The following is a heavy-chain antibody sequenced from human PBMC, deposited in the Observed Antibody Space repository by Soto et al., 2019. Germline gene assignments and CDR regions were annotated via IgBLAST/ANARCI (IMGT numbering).Heavy chain of an antibody. D-gene: IGHD3-10*01. CDR3: ARGIRGSSRTMQTGNWFDP. CDR1: GFTFSSYG. Sequence: QVQLVESGGGVVQPGRSLRLSCAASGFTFSSYGMHWVRQAPGKGLEWVAVISYDGSNKYYADSVKGRFTISRDNSKNTLYLQMNSLRAEDTAVYYCARGIRGSSRTMQTGNWFDPGGQGTLVTVSS. J-gene: IGHJ5*02. CDR2: ISYDGSNK. V-gene: IGHV3-30*03.